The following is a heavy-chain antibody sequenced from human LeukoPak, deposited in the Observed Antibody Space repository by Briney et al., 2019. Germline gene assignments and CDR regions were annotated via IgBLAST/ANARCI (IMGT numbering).Heavy chain of an antibody. CDR2: IRNQANSYTT. Sequence: GGSLRLSCAVSGLTFSDHYMDWVRQAPGKGLEWVGRIRNQANSYTTEYAASVKGRFIISRDDSKNSLFVQMNSLRAEDTAVYYCAKVRIAATNPHYYFDYWGQGTLVTVSS. J-gene: IGHJ4*02. CDR1: GLTFSDHY. CDR3: AKVRIAATNPHYYFDY. D-gene: IGHD6-13*01. V-gene: IGHV3-72*01.